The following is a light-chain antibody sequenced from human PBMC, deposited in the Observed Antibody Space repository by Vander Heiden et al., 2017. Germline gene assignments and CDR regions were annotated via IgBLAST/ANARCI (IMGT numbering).Light chain of an antibody. CDR2: DVT. J-gene: IGLJ3*02. Sequence: QSALTQSCSVSGSPGQSVTISCSGTSSDVGAYEYVSWYQQHPGKAPKLLIYDVTKWPSGVPDRFSGSKSGNTATLTISGLLTEDEADYYWCSYAGSYTWVFGGGTKVTVL. V-gene: IGLV2-11*01. CDR3: CSYAGSYTWV. CDR1: SSDVGAYEY.